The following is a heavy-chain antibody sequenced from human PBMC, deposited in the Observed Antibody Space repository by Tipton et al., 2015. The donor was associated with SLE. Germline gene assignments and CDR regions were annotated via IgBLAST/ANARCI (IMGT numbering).Heavy chain of an antibody. D-gene: IGHD6-19*01. CDR3: ARARVAVGGDAFDI. Sequence: TLSLTCTVSGGSISSGSYYWGWIRQPPGKGLEWIGSNYYSGSTYYNPSLKSRVTISVDTSKNQFSLKLSSVTAADTAVYYCARARVAVGGDAFDIWGQGTMVTVSS. V-gene: IGHV4-39*07. J-gene: IGHJ3*02. CDR1: GGSISSGSYY. CDR2: NYYSGST.